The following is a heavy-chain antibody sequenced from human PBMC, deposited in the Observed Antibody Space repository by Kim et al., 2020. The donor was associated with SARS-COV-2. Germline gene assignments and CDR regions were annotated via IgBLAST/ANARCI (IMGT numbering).Heavy chain of an antibody. J-gene: IGHJ3*02. CDR2: IYYSRST. D-gene: IGHD3-22*01. CDR3: ASYDSSGSPLGDAFDI. V-gene: IGHV4-39*01. Sequence: SETLSLTCTVSGGSISSSSCYWGWIRQPPGKGLEWIGSIYYSRSTYYNPSLKSLVTISVDTSKNQFSLKLSSVTAADTAVYYCASYDSSGSPLGDAFDIWGQGTMVTVSS. CDR1: GGSISSSSCY.